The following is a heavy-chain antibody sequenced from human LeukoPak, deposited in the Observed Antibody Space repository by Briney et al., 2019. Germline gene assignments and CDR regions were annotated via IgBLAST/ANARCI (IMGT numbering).Heavy chain of an antibody. CDR3: ARSAVTGPGWIDS. J-gene: IGHJ5*01. Sequence: PGGSLRLSCAASGFTVSGKYMSWVRQAPGRGLQWVSVIYSGGGTYYADSVKGRFTISRDNSKNTLYLQVNGLRAEDTAVYFCARSAVTGPGWIDSWGQGTLVTVSS. V-gene: IGHV3-53*01. CDR2: IYSGGGT. D-gene: IGHD6-19*01. CDR1: GFTVSGKY.